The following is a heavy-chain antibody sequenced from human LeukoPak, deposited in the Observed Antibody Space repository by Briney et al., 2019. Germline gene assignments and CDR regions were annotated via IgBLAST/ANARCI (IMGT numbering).Heavy chain of an antibody. CDR3: AKGAGDYVWGSLFDP. CDR2: ISWNSGSI. Sequence: GGSLRLSCAASGFTFDDYAMHWVWQAPGKGLEWVSGISWNSGSIGYADSVKGRFTISRDNAKNSLYLQMNSLRAEDTALYYCAKGAGDYVWGSLFDPWGQGTLVTVSS. V-gene: IGHV3-9*01. D-gene: IGHD3-16*01. J-gene: IGHJ5*02. CDR1: GFTFDDYA.